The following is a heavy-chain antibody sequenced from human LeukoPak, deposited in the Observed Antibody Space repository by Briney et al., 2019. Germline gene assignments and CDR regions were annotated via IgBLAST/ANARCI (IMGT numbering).Heavy chain of an antibody. Sequence: SETLSLTCTVSGGSISSGGYYWSWIRQHPGKGLEWIGYIYYSGSTYYNPSLKSRVTISVDTSKNQFSLKLSSVTAADTAVYYCARVTGYSSGWYRTAVDYWGQGTLVTVSS. CDR3: ARVTGYSSGWYRTAVDY. CDR2: IYYSGST. CDR1: GGSISSGGYY. J-gene: IGHJ4*02. V-gene: IGHV4-31*03. D-gene: IGHD6-19*01.